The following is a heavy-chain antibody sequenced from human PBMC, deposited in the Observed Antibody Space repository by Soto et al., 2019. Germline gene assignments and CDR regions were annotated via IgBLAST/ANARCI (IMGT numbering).Heavy chain of an antibody. V-gene: IGHV1-3*01. CDR1: GYTFTSYA. J-gene: IGHJ4*02. CDR3: ARVSGISVAEV. Sequence: QVQLVQSGAEVKKPGASVKVSCKASGYTFTSYAMHWVRQAPGQRLEWMGWINAGNGNTKYSQKFQGRXTXTXYTSASTAYMELSSLRSEDTAVYYCARVSGISVAEVWGQGTLVTVSS. D-gene: IGHD6-19*01. CDR2: INAGNGNT.